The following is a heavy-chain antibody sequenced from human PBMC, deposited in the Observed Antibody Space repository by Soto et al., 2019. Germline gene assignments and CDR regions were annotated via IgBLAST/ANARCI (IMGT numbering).Heavy chain of an antibody. J-gene: IGHJ5*02. CDR3: AREAYYGNWFDP. Sequence: SETLSLTCAVSGGSINSGGYSWSWIRQPPGKGLEWIGYIYHSGSTYYNPSLKSRVTISVDRSKNQFSLKLSSVTAADTAVYYCAREAYYGNWFDPWGQGTLVTVSS. V-gene: IGHV4-30-2*01. D-gene: IGHD3-10*01. CDR2: IYHSGST. CDR1: GGSINSGGYS.